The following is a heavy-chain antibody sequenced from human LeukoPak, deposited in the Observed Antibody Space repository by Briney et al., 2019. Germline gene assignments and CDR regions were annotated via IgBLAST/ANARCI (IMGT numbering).Heavy chain of an antibody. J-gene: IGHJ5*02. Sequence: GGSLRLSCAASGSTVSSNYMSWVRQAPGKGLEWVSVISSGGSTYYADSVKGRFTVSRDNSKNTLYLQMNSPRDEDTAVYYCAREVYCSGGSCFKAPGWFDPWGQGTLVTVSS. CDR3: AREVYCSGGSCFKAPGWFDP. CDR1: GSTVSSNY. D-gene: IGHD2-15*01. CDR2: ISSGGST. V-gene: IGHV3-66*02.